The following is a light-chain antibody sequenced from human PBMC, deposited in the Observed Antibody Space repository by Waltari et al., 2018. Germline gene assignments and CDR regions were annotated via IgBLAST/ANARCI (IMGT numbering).Light chain of an antibody. J-gene: IGKJ1*01. CDR1: QSVLYSSNNKNY. CDR3: QQYLSTPPT. CDR2: WAS. Sequence: DIVMTQSPDSLAVSLGERATINSKSSQSVLYSSNNKNYLAWYQQKPGQPPKLLIYWASIRESGVPDRFSGSGSGTDFTLTISSLQAEDVAVYYCQQYLSTPPTFGQGTKVEIK. V-gene: IGKV4-1*01.